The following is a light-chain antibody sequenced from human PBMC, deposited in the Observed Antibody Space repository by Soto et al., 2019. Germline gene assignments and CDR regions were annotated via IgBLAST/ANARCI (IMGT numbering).Light chain of an antibody. CDR3: QQYLNWPWT. CDR2: GAS. V-gene: IGKV3-15*01. Sequence: EIVMTQSPATLSVSPGEGVTLSCTASHSINNYLAWYQQKPGQAPRLLISGASTRATGFPARFSGGGSGKEFTLTITSLQSEDFAVYYCQQYLNWPWTFGQGTKVEIK. J-gene: IGKJ1*01. CDR1: HSINNY.